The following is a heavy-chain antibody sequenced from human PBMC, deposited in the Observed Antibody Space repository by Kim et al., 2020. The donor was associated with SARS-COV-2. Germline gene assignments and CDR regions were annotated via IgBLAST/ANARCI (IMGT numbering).Heavy chain of an antibody. CDR2: IDPSDSYT. D-gene: IGHD3-10*01. CDR3: ARYVLLWFGELHYYYGMDV. Sequence: GESLKISCKGSGYSFTSYWISWVRQMPGKGLEWMGRIDPSDSYTNYSPSFQGHVTISADKSISTAYLQWSSLKASDTAMYYCARYVLLWFGELHYYYGMDVWGQGTTVTVSS. CDR1: GYSFTSYW. J-gene: IGHJ6*02. V-gene: IGHV5-10-1*01.